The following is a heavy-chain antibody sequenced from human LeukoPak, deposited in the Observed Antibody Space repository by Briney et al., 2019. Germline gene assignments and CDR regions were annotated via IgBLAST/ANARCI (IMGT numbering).Heavy chain of an antibody. CDR3: ARPSFVTATTNWFDP. CDR1: GYTFTDYY. J-gene: IGHJ5*02. V-gene: IGHV1-2*02. Sequence: SVTVSCQPSGYTFTDYYMHWLQQAPGQGRTWMEWLNPNSGGKNYAQTFQGRVTMTRDTSISTAYMELGRLRSDDTAVYYCARPSFVTATTNWFDPWGQGTLVTVSS. D-gene: IGHD2-21*02. CDR2: LNPNSGGK.